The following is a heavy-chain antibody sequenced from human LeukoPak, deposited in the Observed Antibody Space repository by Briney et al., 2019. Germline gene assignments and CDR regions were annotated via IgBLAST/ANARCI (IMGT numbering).Heavy chain of an antibody. CDR1: GFSFNTYA. J-gene: IGHJ4*02. Sequence: PGGSLKLSCAASGFSFNTYAMSWARQAPGKGLEWVSAISNTGGSTYYADSVKGRFTISRDNSKNTLYLQMNSLRAEDTAVYYCAKEAVGATGPYYFDYWGQGTLVTVSS. CDR2: ISNTGGST. D-gene: IGHD1-26*01. CDR3: AKEAVGATGPYYFDY. V-gene: IGHV3-23*01.